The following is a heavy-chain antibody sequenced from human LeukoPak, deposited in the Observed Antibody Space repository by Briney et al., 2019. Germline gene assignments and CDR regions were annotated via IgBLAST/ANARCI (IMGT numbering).Heavy chain of an antibody. CDR2: MSPNSGHT. V-gene: IGHV1-8*03. CDR3: AKKAKVADRLDWFDS. D-gene: IGHD6-6*01. J-gene: IGHJ5*01. CDR1: GYSFTSYD. Sequence: ASVKVSCKASGYSFTSYDINWVRQAPGQGLEWMGWMSPNSGHTGYAQKFQGRATITRNTSIRTAYMELSSLRSEDTAVYYCAKKAKVADRLDWFDSWGQGTLVTVSS.